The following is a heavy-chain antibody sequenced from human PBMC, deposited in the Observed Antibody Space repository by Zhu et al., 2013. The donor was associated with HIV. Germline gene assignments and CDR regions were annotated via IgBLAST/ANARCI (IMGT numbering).Heavy chain of an antibody. J-gene: IGHJ5*02. V-gene: IGHV1-69*06. CDR1: GGTFSSYA. CDR3: ARAKGSPLGYCSSTSCPNWFDP. Sequence: QVQLVQSGAEVKKPGSSVKVSCKASGGTFSSYAISWVRQAPGQGLEWMGGIIPIFGTANYAQKFQGRVTITADKSTSTAYMELSSLRSEDTAVYYCARAKGSPLGYCSSTSCPNWFDPWGQGTLVTVSS. D-gene: IGHD2-2*01. CDR2: IIPIFGTA.